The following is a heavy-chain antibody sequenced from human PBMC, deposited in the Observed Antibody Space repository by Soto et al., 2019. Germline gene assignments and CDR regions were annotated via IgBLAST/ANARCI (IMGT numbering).Heavy chain of an antibody. D-gene: IGHD6-19*01. CDR2: IYWDDDK. V-gene: IGHV2-5*02. CDR3: VHRPQYHGSGWYGWFDP. CDR1: GFSLSTTGIG. J-gene: IGHJ5*02. Sequence: QISLKESGPTLVQPTQTLTLTCTFSGFSLSTTGIGVGWIRQPPGKALEWLALIYWDDDKRYSPSLESRLAITKDTSKNQVVLTMTNIDPVDTATYYCVHRPQYHGSGWYGWFDPWGQGTLVTVSS.